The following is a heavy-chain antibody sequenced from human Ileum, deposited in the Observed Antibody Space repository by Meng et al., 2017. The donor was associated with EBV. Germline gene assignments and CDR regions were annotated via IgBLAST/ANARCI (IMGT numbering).Heavy chain of an antibody. CDR2: INHSGST. D-gene: IGHD4-17*01. V-gene: IGHV4-34*01. CDR1: GGTFSGNY. CDR3: ARGRGYGDYGSLY. Sequence: QVQLRMWGEGRLKPSETLSLTCAVHGGTFSGNYWSWSRQPPGKGLEWIGEINHSGSTNYNPSLKSRVTISVDTSKNQFSLKLSSVTAADTAVYYCARGRGYGDYGSLYWGQGTLVTVSS. J-gene: IGHJ4*02.